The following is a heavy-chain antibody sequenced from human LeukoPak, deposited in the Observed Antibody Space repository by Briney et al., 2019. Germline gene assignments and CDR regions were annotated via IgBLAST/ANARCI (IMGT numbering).Heavy chain of an antibody. Sequence: PGESLKISCKASGYIFTTYWIGWVRQMPGKGLEWMGIIYPGDSDNRYGPSWQGRVTISADESISTAYLQWSSLKASDTAMYYCARQGYRGSCQYYFDYWGQGTLVTVCS. CDR3: ARQGYRGSCQYYFDY. CDR1: GYIFTTYW. V-gene: IGHV5-51*01. J-gene: IGHJ4*02. D-gene: IGHD2-15*01. CDR2: IYPGDSDN.